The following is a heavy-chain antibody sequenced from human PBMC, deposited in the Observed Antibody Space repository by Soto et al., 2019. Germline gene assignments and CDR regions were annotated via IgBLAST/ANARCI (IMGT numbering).Heavy chain of an antibody. CDR2: INPDGSEQ. J-gene: IGHJ5*02. V-gene: IGHV3-7*01. Sequence: ETLSLTCTVSGGSISSGGYYWSWIRQAPGKGLEWVAKINPDGSEQYYVDSVKGQFTISRDNVQSSLYLQMNNLITEDTAVYYCAKEVYWRLGPWGQGTLVTVSS. D-gene: IGHD1-1*01. CDR3: AKEVYWRLGP. CDR1: GGSISSGGYY.